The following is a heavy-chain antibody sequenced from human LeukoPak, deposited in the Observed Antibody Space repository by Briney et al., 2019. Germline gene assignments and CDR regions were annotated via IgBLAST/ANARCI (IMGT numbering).Heavy chain of an antibody. V-gene: IGHV3-13*01. CDR2: IYRAGDT. Sequence: GGSLRLSCAASGFTLSTYDMHWVRQPTGEGLEWVSIIYRAGDTNYPGSVKGRFTISRDNAKNSLYLQMNSLRAEDTAVYYCAREMSGSNDALDIWGQGTMVTVSS. CDR1: GFTLSTYD. D-gene: IGHD3-10*01. CDR3: AREMSGSNDALDI. J-gene: IGHJ3*02.